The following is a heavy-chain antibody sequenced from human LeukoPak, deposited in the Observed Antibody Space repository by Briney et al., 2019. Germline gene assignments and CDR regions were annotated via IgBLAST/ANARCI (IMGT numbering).Heavy chain of an antibody. Sequence: SETLSLTCTVSGGSISNYYWSWIRQPSGKGLEWIGYICYSGSTNYNPSLKSRVTISVDTSKNQFSLKLCSVTAADTAVYYCARDGPLYYDFWSGSRGFDYWGQGTLVTVSS. CDR1: GGSISNYY. J-gene: IGHJ4*02. V-gene: IGHV4-59*01. CDR3: ARDGPLYYDFWSGSRGFDY. D-gene: IGHD3-3*01. CDR2: ICYSGST.